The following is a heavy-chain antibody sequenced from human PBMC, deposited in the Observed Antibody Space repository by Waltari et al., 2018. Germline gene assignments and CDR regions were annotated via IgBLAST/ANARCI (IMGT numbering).Heavy chain of an antibody. V-gene: IGHV3-7*01. J-gene: IGHJ4*01. D-gene: IGHD6-19*01. CDR1: GFTFNNYW. CDR2: IKQDASEK. Sequence: EVQLVESGGGLVQPGGSLRLSCAASGFTFNNYWMTWVRQAPGKGLEGWANIKQDASEKDYVDSVKGRFTISRDNTKNSLYLQMNSLRAEDTAVYYCAASVGVAPNYWGHGTLVTVSS. CDR3: AASVGVAPNY.